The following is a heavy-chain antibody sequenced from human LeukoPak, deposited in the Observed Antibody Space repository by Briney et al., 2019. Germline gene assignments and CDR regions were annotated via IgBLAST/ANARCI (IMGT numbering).Heavy chain of an antibody. CDR3: AREAVAGGFEY. CDR1: GYTFTSYA. D-gene: IGHD6-19*01. Sequence: ASVKVSCKASGYTFTSYAMHWVRQAPGQRLEWMGWSNAGNGNTKYSHEFQGRVTITRDTSASTAYMELSRLRSEEMAVYYCAREAVAGGFEYWGQGNLVTVSS. CDR2: SNAGNGNT. J-gene: IGHJ4*02. V-gene: IGHV1-3*02.